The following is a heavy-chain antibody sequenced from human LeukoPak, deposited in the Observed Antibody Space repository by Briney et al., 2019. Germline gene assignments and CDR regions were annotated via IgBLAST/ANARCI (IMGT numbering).Heavy chain of an antibody. CDR3: ARWGRDIVVVPAASSAYYYYYYMDV. CDR2: ISSSSSYI. Sequence: GGSLRLSCAASGFTFNTYAMSWVRQAPGKGLEWVSSISSSSSYIYYADSVKGRFTISRDNAKNSLYLQMNSLRAEDTAVYYCARWGRDIVVVPAASSAYYYYYYMDVWGKGTTVTISS. CDR1: GFTFNTYA. D-gene: IGHD2-2*01. J-gene: IGHJ6*03. V-gene: IGHV3-21*01.